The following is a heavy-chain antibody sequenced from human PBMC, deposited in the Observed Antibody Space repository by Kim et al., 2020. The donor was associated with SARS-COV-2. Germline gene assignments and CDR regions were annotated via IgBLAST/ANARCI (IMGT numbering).Heavy chain of an antibody. D-gene: IGHD6-13*01. CDR1: GFTFSSYA. V-gene: IGHV3-23*01. CDR2: ISGSGYNT. Sequence: GGSLRLSCAASGFTFSSYAMTWVRQAPGKGLEWVSAISGSGYNTYYADSVRGRFTISRDSSQNTVFLQVTSLSDDDTAVYYCAKDRAAAAGTGQFDYWG. CDR3: AKDRAAAAGTGQFDY. J-gene: IGHJ4*01.